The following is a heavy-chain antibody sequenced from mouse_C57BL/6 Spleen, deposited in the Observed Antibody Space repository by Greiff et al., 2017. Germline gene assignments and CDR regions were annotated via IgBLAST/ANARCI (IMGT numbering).Heavy chain of an antibody. CDR1: GYTFTSYW. CDR3: ARKGITTVVAPGAMDY. CDR2: IDPSDSYT. V-gene: IGHV1-50*01. Sequence: VQLQQPGAELVKPGASVKLSCKASGYTFTSYWMQWVKQRPGQGLEWIGEIDPSDSYTNYNQKFQGKATLTVDTSSSTAYMQLSSRTSDDSAVYYCARKGITTVVAPGAMDYWGQGTSVTVSS. D-gene: IGHD1-1*01. J-gene: IGHJ4*01.